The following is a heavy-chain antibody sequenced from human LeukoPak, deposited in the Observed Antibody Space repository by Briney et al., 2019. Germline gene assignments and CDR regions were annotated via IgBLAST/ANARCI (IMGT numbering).Heavy chain of an antibody. Sequence: GESLTISCMGSGYRFTSYWIGWVRHMPGKGLEWLGIIYPGDSDTRYRPSFQGQVTISADKSISTAYLQWSSLEASDTAMYYCARTMSSGWYPDAFDIWGQGTMVTVSS. CDR2: IYPGDSDT. CDR1: GYRFTSYW. J-gene: IGHJ3*02. CDR3: ARTMSSGWYPDAFDI. V-gene: IGHV5-51*01. D-gene: IGHD6-19*01.